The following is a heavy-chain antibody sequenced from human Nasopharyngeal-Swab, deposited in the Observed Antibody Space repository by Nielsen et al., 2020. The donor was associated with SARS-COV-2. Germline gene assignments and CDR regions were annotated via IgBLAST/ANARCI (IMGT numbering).Heavy chain of an antibody. J-gene: IGHJ6*03. CDR3: AKLPTAMDETYMDV. CDR1: GFTFDDYA. Sequence: GGSLRPSCAASGFTFDDYAMHWVRQAPGKGLEWVSGISWNSGSIGYADSVKGRFTISRDNAKNSLYLQMNSLRAEDTALYYCAKLPTAMDETYMDVWGKGTTVTVSS. V-gene: IGHV3-9*01. CDR2: ISWNSGSI. D-gene: IGHD5-18*01.